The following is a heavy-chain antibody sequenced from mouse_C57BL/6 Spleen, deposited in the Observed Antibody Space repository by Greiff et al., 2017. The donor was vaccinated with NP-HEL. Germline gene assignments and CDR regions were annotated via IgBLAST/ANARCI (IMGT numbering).Heavy chain of an antibody. V-gene: IGHV2-9*02. J-gene: IGHJ2*01. D-gene: IGHD5-1*01. CDR1: GYSLTRYG. CDR3: ARSKYLARY. CDR2: IWAGGST. Sequence: QVQLKESGPGLVAPSQSLSITCTVYGYSLTRYGVHWVRQPPGKGLEWLGLIWAGGSTNYNWALMSRISISIDNSKSLVFLIMTSLQTDDTALYYCARSKYLARYWGQCTTLTVSS.